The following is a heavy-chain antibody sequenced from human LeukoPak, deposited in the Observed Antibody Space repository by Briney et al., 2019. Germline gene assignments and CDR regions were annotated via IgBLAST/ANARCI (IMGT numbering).Heavy chain of an antibody. V-gene: IGHV3-21*01. J-gene: IGHJ3*02. CDR2: ISSSSSYI. CDR1: RFTFSSYA. CDR3: ARGLMVRGLNRNDAFDI. Sequence: PGGSLRLSCAASRFTFSSYAMSWVRQAPGKGLEWVSSISSSSSYIYYADSVKGRFTISRDNAKNSLYLQMNSLRAEDTAVYYCARGLMVRGLNRNDAFDIWGQGTMVTVSS. D-gene: IGHD3-10*01.